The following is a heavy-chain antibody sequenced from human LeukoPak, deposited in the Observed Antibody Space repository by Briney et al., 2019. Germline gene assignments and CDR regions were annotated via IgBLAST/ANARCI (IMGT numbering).Heavy chain of an antibody. CDR3: ARALREVRGVISY. D-gene: IGHD3-10*01. J-gene: IGHJ4*02. CDR1: GGSISSYY. CDR2: IYYSGST. Sequence: SETLSLTCTVSGGSISSYYWSWIRQPPGKGLEWIGYIYYSGSTNYNPSLKSRVTISVDTSKNQISLKLSSVTAADTAVYYCARALREVRGVISYWGQGTLVTVSS. V-gene: IGHV4-59*08.